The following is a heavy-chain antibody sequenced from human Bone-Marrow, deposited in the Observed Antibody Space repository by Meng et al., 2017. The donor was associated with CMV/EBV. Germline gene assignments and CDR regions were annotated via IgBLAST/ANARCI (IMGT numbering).Heavy chain of an antibody. D-gene: IGHD3-22*01. Sequence: GESLKISCAASGFTFSSYGMHWVRQAPGKGLEWVAFIRYDGSNKYYADSVKGRFTISRDNSKNTLYLQMNSLRAEDTAVYYCAKDMHYYDSSGYPPWGQGTLVTVSS. CDR3: AKDMHYYDSSGYPP. V-gene: IGHV3-30*02. CDR1: GFTFSSYG. J-gene: IGHJ5*02. CDR2: IRYDGSNK.